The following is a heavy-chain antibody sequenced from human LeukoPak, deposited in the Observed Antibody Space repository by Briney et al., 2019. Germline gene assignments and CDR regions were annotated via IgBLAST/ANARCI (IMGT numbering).Heavy chain of an antibody. CDR3: ESHKGCTNGVCYVYYFDY. CDR1: GGTFSSYA. J-gene: IGHJ4*02. V-gene: IGHV1-69*06. Sequence: GASVKVSCKASGGTFSSYAISWVRQAPGQGLEWMGGIIPIFGTANYAQKFQGRVTITADKSTSTAYMELSSLRSEETAGYYCESHKGCTNGVCYVYYFDYWGQGTLVTVSS. CDR2: IIPIFGTA. D-gene: IGHD2-8*01.